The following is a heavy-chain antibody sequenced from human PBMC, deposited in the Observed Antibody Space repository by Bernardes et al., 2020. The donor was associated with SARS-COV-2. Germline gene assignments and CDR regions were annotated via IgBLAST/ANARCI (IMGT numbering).Heavy chain of an antibody. CDR3: ARYRTTNYDFWSGYSGFPGGLVYYYGMDV. Sequence: GGSLRLSCAASGFTFSSYSMNWVRQAPGKGLEWVSSISSSSSYIYYADSVKGRFTISRDNAKNSLYLQMNSLRAEDTAVYYCARYRTTNYDFWSGYSGFPGGLVYYYGMDVWGQGTTVTVSS. CDR2: ISSSSSYI. V-gene: IGHV3-21*01. CDR1: GFTFSSYS. J-gene: IGHJ6*02. D-gene: IGHD3-3*01.